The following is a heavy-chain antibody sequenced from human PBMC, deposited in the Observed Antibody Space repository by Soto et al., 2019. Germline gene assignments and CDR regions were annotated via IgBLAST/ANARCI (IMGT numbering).Heavy chain of an antibody. Sequence: SCAACKFAFSSCEMNRVRKAPGKGLEWVSYISSSGSTIYYADSVKGRFTISRDNAKNSLYLQMNSLRAEGTAVYYCARVLIGTRRGYFDLWGRVTLVTVSA. V-gene: IGHV3-48*03. CDR3: ARVLIGTRRGYFDL. J-gene: IGHJ2*01. D-gene: IGHD3-16*02. CDR1: KFAFSSCE. CDR2: ISSSGSTI.